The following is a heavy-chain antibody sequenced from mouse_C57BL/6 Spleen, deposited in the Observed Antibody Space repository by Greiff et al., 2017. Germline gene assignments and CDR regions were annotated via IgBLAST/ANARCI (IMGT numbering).Heavy chain of an antibody. CDR3: TKGDGNSHY. CDR1: GFNITDDY. CDR2: IDPENGDT. Sequence: VQLQASGAELVRPGASVKLSCTASGFNITDDYMHWVKQRPEQGLAWIGWIDPENGDTEYAPKFQGKDTITADTSSNTAYLQLGILTAEDSAVYYCTKGDGNSHYWGQGTTLTVSS. V-gene: IGHV14-4*01. J-gene: IGHJ2*01. D-gene: IGHD1-1*01.